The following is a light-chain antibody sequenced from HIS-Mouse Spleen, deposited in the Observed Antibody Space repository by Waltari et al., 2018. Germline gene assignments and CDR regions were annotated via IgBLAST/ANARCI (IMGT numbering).Light chain of an antibody. CDR2: KAS. CDR1: QSISSW. V-gene: IGKV1-5*03. CDR3: QQYNSYSRT. Sequence: DIQMTQSPSTLSAYVGDRVTITCRASQSISSWLACYQQKPGKAPKHLIYKASSLESGVPSRFSGSSSGTEFTLTISIMQPYDFATDNCQQYNSYSRTFHRGTKVEIK. J-gene: IGKJ1*01.